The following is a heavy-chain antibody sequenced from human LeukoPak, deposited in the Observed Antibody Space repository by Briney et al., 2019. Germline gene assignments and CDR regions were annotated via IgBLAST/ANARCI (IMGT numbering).Heavy chain of an antibody. CDR2: IYYSGST. V-gene: IGHV4-39*01. Sequence: PSETLSLTCTVSGGSISSSSYYWGWIRQPPGKGLEWIGSIYYSGSTYYNPSLKSRVTISVDTSKNQFSLKLSSVTAADTAVYYCARPGDRGGFDYWGQGTLVTVSS. J-gene: IGHJ4*02. CDR3: ARPGDRGGFDY. CDR1: GGSISSSSYY. D-gene: IGHD7-27*01.